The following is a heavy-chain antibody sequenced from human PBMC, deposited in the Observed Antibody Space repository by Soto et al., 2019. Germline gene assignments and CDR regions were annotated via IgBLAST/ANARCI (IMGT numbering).Heavy chain of an antibody. J-gene: IGHJ4*02. CDR3: GRGRSGELVIFY. Sequence: GASVKVSCKGSGYTFTGYYIHWVRQTPGQGPEWMGEFSPQTGGTKYAQKYQGRVTMTRGTSITTVYMELSNLSPDDTAVYYCGRGRSGELVIFYWGQGTLVTVSS. CDR2: FSPQTGGT. D-gene: IGHD1-26*01. V-gene: IGHV1-2*02. CDR1: GYTFTGYY.